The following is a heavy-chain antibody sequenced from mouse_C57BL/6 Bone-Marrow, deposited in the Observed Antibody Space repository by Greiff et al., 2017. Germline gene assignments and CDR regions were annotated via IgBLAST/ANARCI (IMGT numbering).Heavy chain of an antibody. D-gene: IGHD3-1*01. CDR3: ARVGAGFAY. V-gene: IGHV5-4*01. J-gene: IGHJ3*01. CDR1: GFTFSSYA. Sequence: EVQLVESGGGLVKPGGSLKLSCAASGFTFSSYAMSWVRQTPEKRLEWVATISDGGSYTYYPDNVKGRFTISRDNAKNNLYLQMSHLKSEDTAMYYCARVGAGFAYWGKGALVTV. CDR2: ISDGGSYT.